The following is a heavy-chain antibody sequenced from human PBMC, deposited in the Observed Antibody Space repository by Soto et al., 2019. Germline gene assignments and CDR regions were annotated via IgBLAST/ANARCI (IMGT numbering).Heavy chain of an antibody. Sequence: GGSLRLSCAASGFTFSSYAMSWVRQAPGKGLEWVSAISGSGGSSYYADSVKGRFTISRDNSKNTLYLQMNSLRAEDTAVYYCAKDSGYGGNSGCDYWGQGTLVTVSS. CDR1: GFTFSSYA. J-gene: IGHJ4*02. CDR3: AKDSGYGGNSGCDY. CDR2: ISGSGGSS. D-gene: IGHD2-21*02. V-gene: IGHV3-23*01.